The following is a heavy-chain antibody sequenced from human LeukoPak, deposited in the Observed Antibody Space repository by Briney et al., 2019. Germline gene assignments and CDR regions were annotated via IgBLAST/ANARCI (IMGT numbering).Heavy chain of an antibody. J-gene: IGHJ4*02. V-gene: IGHV4-34*01. Sequence: SETLSLTCAVYGGSFSGYYWSWIRQPPGKGLEWIGEINHSGSTNYNPSLKSRVTISVDTSKNQFSLKLSSVTAADTAVYYCARMSWARPDYWGQGTLVTVSS. D-gene: IGHD6-6*01. CDR3: ARMSWARPDY. CDR1: GGSFSGYY. CDR2: INHSGST.